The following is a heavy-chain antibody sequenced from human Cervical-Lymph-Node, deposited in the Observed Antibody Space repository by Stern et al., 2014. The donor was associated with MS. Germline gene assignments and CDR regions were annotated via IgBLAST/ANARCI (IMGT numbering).Heavy chain of an antibody. CDR2: IVPIFGTA. CDR3: ARDSTTGMDV. Sequence: VQLVESGAEVKKPGSSGKVSCKTSGDTFSSYAISWVRQGPGQGLEWMGGIVPIFGTANYAEKFQGRVTITADVSTNTAYMELSRLGSDDTAVYYCARDSTTGMDVWGQGTTVTVSS. V-gene: IGHV1-69*01. CDR1: GDTFSSYA. J-gene: IGHJ6*02. D-gene: IGHD1-1*01.